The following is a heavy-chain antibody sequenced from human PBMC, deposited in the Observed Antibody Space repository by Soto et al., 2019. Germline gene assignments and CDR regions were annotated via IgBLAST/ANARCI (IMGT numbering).Heavy chain of an antibody. V-gene: IGHV3-30-3*01. CDR1: GFTFSSYA. D-gene: IGHD2-8*01. CDR3: ARVGRLNYFDY. J-gene: IGHJ4*02. Sequence: QVQLVESGGGVVQPGRSLRLSCAASGFTFSSYAMHWVRQAPGKGLEWVAVISYDGSNKYYADSVKGRFTISRDNSKDTLFLQMNSLGAEDTAVYYCARVGRLNYFDYWGQGTLVTVSS. CDR2: ISYDGSNK.